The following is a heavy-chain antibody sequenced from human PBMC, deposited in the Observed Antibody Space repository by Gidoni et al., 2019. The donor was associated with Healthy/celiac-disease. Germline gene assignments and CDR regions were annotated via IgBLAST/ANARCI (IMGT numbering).Heavy chain of an antibody. CDR3: AKAALRWYCSGGSCYSLGWFDP. CDR1: GFTFSSYA. CDR2: ISGSGGST. D-gene: IGHD2-15*01. Sequence: EVQLLESGGGLVQPGGSLRLSCAASGFTFSSYAMIWVRQAPGKGLEWVSAISGSGGSTYYADSVKGRFTISRDNSKNTLYLQMNSLRAEDTAVYYCAKAALRWYCSGGSCYSLGWFDPWGQGTLVTVSS. J-gene: IGHJ5*02. V-gene: IGHV3-23*01.